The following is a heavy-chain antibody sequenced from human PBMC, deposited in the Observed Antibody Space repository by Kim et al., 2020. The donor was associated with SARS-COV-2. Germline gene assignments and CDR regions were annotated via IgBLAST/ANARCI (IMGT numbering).Heavy chain of an antibody. CDR3: GRGYCSGGSCYSFRSSWFDP. Sequence: ASVKVSCKASGYTFTSYAMHWVRQAPGQRLEWMGWINADNDNTKYSQKFQGRVTITRDTSASTAYMELSSLRSEDTAVYFCGRGYCSGGSCYSFRSSWFDPWGQGTLVTVSS. CDR1: GYTFTSYA. D-gene: IGHD2-15*01. CDR2: INADNDNT. V-gene: IGHV1-3*01. J-gene: IGHJ5*02.